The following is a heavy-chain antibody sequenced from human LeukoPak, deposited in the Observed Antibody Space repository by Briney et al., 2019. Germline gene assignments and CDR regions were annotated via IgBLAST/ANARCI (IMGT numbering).Heavy chain of an antibody. D-gene: IGHD6-13*01. CDR2: INPNSGGT. J-gene: IGHJ4*02. CDR1: GYTFTGYY. V-gene: IGHV1-2*02. Sequence: ASVKVSCKASGYTFTGYYMHWVRQAPGQGLEWIGWINPNSGGTNYAQKFQGRVTMTRDTSISTAYMELSRLRSDDTAVYYCARVLIAAAGTLRDYWGQGTLVTVSS. CDR3: ARVLIAAAGTLRDY.